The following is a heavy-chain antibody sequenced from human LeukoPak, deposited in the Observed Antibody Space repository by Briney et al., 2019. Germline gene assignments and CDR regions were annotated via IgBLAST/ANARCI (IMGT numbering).Heavy chain of an antibody. V-gene: IGHV4-59*01. CDR1: GDSTNTYY. Sequence: SETLSLTCTVSGDSTNTYYWSWMRQPPGKGLEWIGYVYSSGSTNYNPSLKSRLTISIDTSKRQFSLKLTSVTAADTAVCYCAREGSSWYYFDYWGQGTLVTVSS. D-gene: IGHD6-13*01. J-gene: IGHJ4*02. CDR2: VYSSGST. CDR3: AREGSSWYYFDY.